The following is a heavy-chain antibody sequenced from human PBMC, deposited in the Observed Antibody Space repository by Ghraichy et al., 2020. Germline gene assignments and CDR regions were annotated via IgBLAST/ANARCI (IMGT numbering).Heavy chain of an antibody. CDR3: AKAWGYCSGGTCPSYNWFDP. J-gene: IGHJ5*02. CDR1: GFSFSSYV. D-gene: IGHD2-15*01. CDR2: IGASGGPT. V-gene: IGHV3-23*01. Sequence: LTCAASGFSFSSYVMSWVRQAPGKGLEWVSTIGASGGPTYYADSVKGRFTISRDNSKSTVSLQMNSLRAEDTAVYYCAKAWGYCSGGTCPSYNWFDPWGQGTLVTVSS.